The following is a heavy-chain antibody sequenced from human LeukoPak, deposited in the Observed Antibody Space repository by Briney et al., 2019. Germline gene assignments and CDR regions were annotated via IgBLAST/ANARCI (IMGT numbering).Heavy chain of an antibody. CDR3: ARDGGGYDHGYYFDY. D-gene: IGHD5-12*01. J-gene: IGHJ4*02. CDR1: GFTFSSYA. CDR2: ISYDGSNK. Sequence: PGGSLRLSCAASGFTFSSYAMSWVRQAPGKGLEWVAVISYDGSNKYYADSVKGRFTISRDNSKNTLYLQMNSLRAEDTAVYYCARDGGGYDHGYYFDYWGQGTLVTVSS. V-gene: IGHV3-30-3*01.